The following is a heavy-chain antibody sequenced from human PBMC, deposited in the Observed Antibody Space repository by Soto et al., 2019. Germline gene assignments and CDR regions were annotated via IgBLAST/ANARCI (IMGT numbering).Heavy chain of an antibody. CDR1: GYSFTSYW. CDR2: IYPGDSDT. V-gene: IGHV5-51*01. CDR3: ARQGYSGYEFYYYYYMDV. J-gene: IGHJ6*03. Sequence: GESLKISCKGSGYSFTSYWIGWVRQMPGKGLEWMGIIYPGDSDTRYSPSFQGQVTISADKSISTAYLQWSSLKASDTAMYYCARQGYSGYEFYYYYYMDVWGKGTTVTVSS. D-gene: IGHD5-12*01.